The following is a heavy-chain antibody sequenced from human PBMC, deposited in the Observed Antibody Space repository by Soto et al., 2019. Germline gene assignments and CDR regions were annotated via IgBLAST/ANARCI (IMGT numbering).Heavy chain of an antibody. J-gene: IGHJ4*02. D-gene: IGHD6-19*01. CDR2: IYWDEDK. CDR1: GFSLSTTGMG. CDR3: AHRRGSGDFDY. V-gene: IGHV2-5*02. Sequence: QITLKESGPPLVKPTQTLTLTCTFSGFSLSTTGMGVGWIRQPPGKALEWLALIYWDEDKRYSPSLKSRLTITKDNSKNQVVLTMTNMDPVDTATFYCAHRRGSGDFDYWGQGILVTVSS.